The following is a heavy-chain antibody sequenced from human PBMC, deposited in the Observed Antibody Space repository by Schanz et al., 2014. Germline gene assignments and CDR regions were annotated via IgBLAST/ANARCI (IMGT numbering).Heavy chain of an antibody. CDR3: AKQIHYDILTVTRN. CDR2: LSGSGGST. CDR1: GFIFSSYG. V-gene: IGHV3-23*04. J-gene: IGHJ1*01. Sequence: VQLVESGGGVVQPGRSLRLSCAASGFIFSSYGLHWVRQAPGKGLEWVSALSGSGGSTYYADPVKGRFAISRDNSNNRLYLQMISLRAADTAVYYCAKQIHYDILTVTRNWGQGTLXSVSS. D-gene: IGHD3-9*01.